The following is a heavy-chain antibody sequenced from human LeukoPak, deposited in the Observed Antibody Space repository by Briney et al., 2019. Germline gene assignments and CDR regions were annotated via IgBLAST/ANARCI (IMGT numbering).Heavy chain of an antibody. V-gene: IGHV3-23*01. D-gene: IGHD3-22*01. CDR1: GFTFSSYG. J-gene: IGHJ3*02. Sequence: GGSLRLSCAASGFTFSSYGMSWVRQAPGKELEWVSTISRGTPTTYYTDPVKGRFIISRDNSKNTVYLQMNSLRAEDTALYYCAKGYYDSSGYTYAFDIWGQGTLVTVSS. CDR3: AKGYYDSSGYTYAFDI. CDR2: ISRGTPTT.